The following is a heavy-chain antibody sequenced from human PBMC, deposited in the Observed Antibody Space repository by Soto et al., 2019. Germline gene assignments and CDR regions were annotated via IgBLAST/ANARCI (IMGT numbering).Heavy chain of an antibody. Sequence: PSETLSLTCTVSGGSVSSGSYYWSWIRQPPGKGLEWIGYIYYSGSTNYNPSLKSRVTISVDTSKNQFSLKLSSVTAADTAVYYCASVEMATIIPHRKFDYWGQGTLVTVSS. CDR2: IYYSGST. V-gene: IGHV4-61*01. CDR3: ASVEMATIIPHRKFDY. CDR1: GGSVSSGSYY. D-gene: IGHD5-12*01. J-gene: IGHJ4*02.